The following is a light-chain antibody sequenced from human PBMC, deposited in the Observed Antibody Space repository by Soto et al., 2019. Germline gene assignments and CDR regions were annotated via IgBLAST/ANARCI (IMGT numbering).Light chain of an antibody. CDR1: SSDVGGYKY. CDR2: EVS. J-gene: IGLJ1*01. V-gene: IGLV2-14*01. CDR3: SSYTSTNTLV. Sequence: QSALTQPASVSGSPGQSITISCTGTSSDVGGYKYVSWYQQHPGKAPKLTIYEVSNRPSGVSNRFSGSKSGNTASLTISGLQAEDEADYYCSSYTSTNTLVFGTGTKLTVL.